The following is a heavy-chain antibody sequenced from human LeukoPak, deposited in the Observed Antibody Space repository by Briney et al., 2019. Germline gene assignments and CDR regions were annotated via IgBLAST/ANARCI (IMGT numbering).Heavy chain of an antibody. D-gene: IGHD2-2*01. CDR1: GYSFTSYW. V-gene: IGHV5-51*01. CDR2: IYPGDSDT. Sequence: GESLKISCKGSGYSFTSYWIGWVRQMPGKGLEWMGIIYPGDSDTRYSPSFQGQVTISADKSIGTAYLQWSSLKASDTAMYYCARPRRYCSSTSCSYYYYYMDVWGKGTTVTISS. J-gene: IGHJ6*03. CDR3: ARPRRYCSSTSCSYYYYYMDV.